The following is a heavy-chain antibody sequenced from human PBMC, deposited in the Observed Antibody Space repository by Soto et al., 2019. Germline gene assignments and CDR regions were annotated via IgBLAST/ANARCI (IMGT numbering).Heavy chain of an antibody. CDR2: ISGTGADT. D-gene: IGHD6-19*01. J-gene: IGHJ4*02. V-gene: IGHV3-23*01. Sequence: DVQLLESGGGLVQPGGSVRLSCAASGFTFGDYAMSWVRQAPGKGLEWVSAISGTGADTSYPDPVWGRFTISRDSSTDTLLLQVNSLRADAPAVYYCGKERRGSGWFVCSYWGQGLLVTVSS. CDR3: GKERRGSGWFVCSY. CDR1: GFTFGDYA.